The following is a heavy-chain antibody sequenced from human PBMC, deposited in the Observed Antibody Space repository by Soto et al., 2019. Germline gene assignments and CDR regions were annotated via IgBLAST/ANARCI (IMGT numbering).Heavy chain of an antibody. CDR1: GYSFSSCA. CDR3: AREVLGTGWNDY. D-gene: IGHD6-19*01. V-gene: IGHV1-3*01. Sequence: GASVKVSCKASGYSFSSCAIHWVRQAPGQRLEWMGGINAGNGDAIYSQRFQDRVTITRDTSASTAYMEVSSLTSEDTAVYFCAREVLGTGWNDYWGQGTLVTVSS. CDR2: INAGNGDA. J-gene: IGHJ4*02.